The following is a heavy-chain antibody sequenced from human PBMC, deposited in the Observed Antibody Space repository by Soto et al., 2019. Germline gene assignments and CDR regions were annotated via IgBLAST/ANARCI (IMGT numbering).Heavy chain of an antibody. Sequence: ASVKVSCKASGYTFLKYGINWVRQAPGQGLEWMGGIQTDNDHASFAQKFEGRVTMTTDTSTRTVYMELRDLSSDDTAVYYCAKDLGSGYRFDYWGREPRSPSPQ. J-gene: IGHJ4*02. CDR3: AKDLGSGYRFDY. D-gene: IGHD3-9*01. CDR1: GYTFLKYG. V-gene: IGHV1-18*01. CDR2: IQTDNDHA.